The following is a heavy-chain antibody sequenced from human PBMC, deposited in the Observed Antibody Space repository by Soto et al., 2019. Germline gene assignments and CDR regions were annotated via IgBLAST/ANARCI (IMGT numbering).Heavy chain of an antibody. CDR3: ARDELWGNNSYYDFWRGYYNPLGYFYYRMDV. CDR2: ISAYNGNT. Sequence: ASVKVSCKASGYTFTSYGISWVRQAPGQGLEWMGWISAYNGNTNYAQKLQGRVTMTTDTSTSTAYMELRSLRSDDTAVYYCARDELWGNNSYYDFWRGYYNPLGYFYYRMDVWGHGTPVTVAS. CDR1: GYTFTSYG. V-gene: IGHV1-18*01. J-gene: IGHJ6*01. D-gene: IGHD3-3*01.